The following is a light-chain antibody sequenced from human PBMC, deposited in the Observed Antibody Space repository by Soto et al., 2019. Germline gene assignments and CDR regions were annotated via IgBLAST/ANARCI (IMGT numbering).Light chain of an antibody. J-gene: IGKJ1*01. CDR1: QSVSSY. Sequence: EIVWTQSQGTLSLSPGERAPLSCRASQSVSSYLAWYQQTPGQSPRLLIYDASNRATGIPARFSGSGSGTDFTLTISSLEPEDFAVYYCQQRSNWPPTFGQGTKVEF. V-gene: IGKV3-11*01. CDR2: DAS. CDR3: QQRSNWPPT.